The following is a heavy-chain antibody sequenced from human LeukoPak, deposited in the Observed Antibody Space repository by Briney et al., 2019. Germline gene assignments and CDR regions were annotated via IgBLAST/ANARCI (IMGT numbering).Heavy chain of an antibody. CDR1: GDSISSSSYY. CDR2: IYYSGST. CDR3: ARYLRLGELSLTLTYNWFDP. V-gene: IGHV4-39*07. D-gene: IGHD3-16*02. J-gene: IGHJ5*02. Sequence: SETLSLTCTVSGDSISSSSYYWGWIRQPPGKGLEWIGSIYYSGSTNYNPSLKSRVTISVDTSKNQFSLKLSSVTAADTAVYYCARYLRLGELSLTLTYNWFDPWGQGTLVTVSS.